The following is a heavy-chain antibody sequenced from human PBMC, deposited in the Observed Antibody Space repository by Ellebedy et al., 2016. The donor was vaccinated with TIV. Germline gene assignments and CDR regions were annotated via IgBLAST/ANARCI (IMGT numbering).Heavy chain of an antibody. CDR1: GGSISSYY. Sequence: SETLSLXCTVSGGSISSYYWSWIRQPAGKGLEWIGRIYTSGSTNYNPSLKSRVTMSVDTSKNQFSLKLSSVTAADTAVYYCAVETIRVGAVDYWGQGTLVTVSS. CDR3: AVETIRVGAVDY. D-gene: IGHD1-26*01. CDR2: IYTSGST. J-gene: IGHJ4*02. V-gene: IGHV4-4*07.